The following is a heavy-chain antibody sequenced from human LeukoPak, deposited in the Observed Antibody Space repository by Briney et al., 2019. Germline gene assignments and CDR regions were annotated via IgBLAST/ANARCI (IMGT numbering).Heavy chain of an antibody. J-gene: IGHJ4*02. V-gene: IGHV1-69*05. Sequence: SVKVSCKASGGTFSSYAISWVRQAPGQGLEWMGRIIPIFGTANYAQKFQGRVTITTDESTSTAYMELSSLRSEDTAVYYCARGGWDFWSGYLYDYWGQGTLVTVSS. D-gene: IGHD3-3*01. CDR1: GGTFSSYA. CDR2: IIPIFGTA. CDR3: ARGGWDFWSGYLYDY.